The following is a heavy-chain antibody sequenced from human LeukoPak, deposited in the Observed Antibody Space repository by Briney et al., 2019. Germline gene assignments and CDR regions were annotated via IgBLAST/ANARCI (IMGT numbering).Heavy chain of an antibody. CDR2: IIPILGIA. CDR3: ARARDHCSGGSCPLFDP. J-gene: IGHJ5*02. D-gene: IGHD2-15*01. Sequence: SVKVPCKASGGTFSSYAISWVRQAPGQGLEWMGRIIPILGIANYAQKFQGRVTITADKSTSTAYMELSSLRSEDTAVYYCARARDHCSGGSCPLFDPWGQGTLVTVSS. CDR1: GGTFSSYA. V-gene: IGHV1-69*04.